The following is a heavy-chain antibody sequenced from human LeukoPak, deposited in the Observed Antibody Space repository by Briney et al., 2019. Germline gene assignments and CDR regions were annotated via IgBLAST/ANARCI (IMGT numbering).Heavy chain of an antibody. V-gene: IGHV4-59*01. CDR2: IYYSGSI. CDR3: ARGAPAVVAAAVMDV. CDR1: GGSISSYY. J-gene: IGHJ6*04. Sequence: PSQTLSFTCTVSGGSISSYYWSWIRQPPGKGLEWIGYIYYSGSIDYNPSLKSRVTISVDTSKNQFSLKLSSVTAADTAVYYCARGAPAVVAAAVMDVWGKGTTVTVSS. D-gene: IGHD2-15*01.